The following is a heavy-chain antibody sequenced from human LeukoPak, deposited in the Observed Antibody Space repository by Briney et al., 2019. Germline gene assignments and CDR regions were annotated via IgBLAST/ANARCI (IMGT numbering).Heavy chain of an antibody. V-gene: IGHV4-31*03. CDR3: AREVYGGPLFDY. J-gene: IGHJ4*02. D-gene: IGHD4-23*01. Sequence: PSETLSLTCTVSGGSISSSDYSWGWIRQPPGKGLEWIGYIYYSGSTYYNPSLKSRVTISVDTSKNQFSLKLSSVTAADTAVYYCAREVYGGPLFDYWGQGTLVTVSS. CDR1: GGSISSSDYS. CDR2: IYYSGST.